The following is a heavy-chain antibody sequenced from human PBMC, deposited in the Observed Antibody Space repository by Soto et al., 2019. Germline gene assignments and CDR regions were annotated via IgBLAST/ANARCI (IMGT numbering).Heavy chain of an antibody. J-gene: IGHJ4*02. D-gene: IGHD1-20*01. CDR2: ISGSTSGT. CDR3: AKYRGHTLTGTIFDY. Sequence: GSLRLSCAASGFAFSSYAMSWVRQAPGKGLEWVSSISGSTSGTYYADAVKGRFTISRDNSNNSLYLQMNSLRAEDTAVYYCAKYRGHTLTGTIFDYWGQGTLVTVSS. V-gene: IGHV3-23*01. CDR1: GFAFSSYA.